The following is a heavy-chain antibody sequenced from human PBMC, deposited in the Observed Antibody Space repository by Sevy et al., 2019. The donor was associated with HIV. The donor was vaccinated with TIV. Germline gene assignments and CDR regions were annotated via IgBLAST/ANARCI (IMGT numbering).Heavy chain of an antibody. V-gene: IGHV3-21*01. Sequence: GGSLRLSCAASGFTLSWHDMSWVRQAPGKSLEWISSITASSRFKHYAASVRGRFTISRDNSGNSLFLQMNSLRADDPEMYYCARDRRFQYDDHTGDTDYFGSWGQGTLVTASS. CDR3: ARDRRFQYDDHTGDTDYFGS. CDR2: ITASSRFK. J-gene: IGHJ4*02. D-gene: IGHD2-8*02. CDR1: GFTLSWHD.